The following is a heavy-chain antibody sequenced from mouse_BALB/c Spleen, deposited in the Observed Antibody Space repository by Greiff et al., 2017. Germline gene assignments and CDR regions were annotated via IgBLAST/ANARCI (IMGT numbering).Heavy chain of an antibody. CDR3: ARPGASGGAMDY. CDR1: GFTFSSYG. Sequence: DVKLVESGGDLVKPGGSLKLSCAASGFTFSSYGMSWVRQTPDKRLEWVATISSGGSYTYYPDSVKGRFTISRDNAKNTLYLQMSSLKSEDTAMYYCARPGASGGAMDYWGQGTSVTVSS. V-gene: IGHV5-6*02. D-gene: IGHD3-2*02. J-gene: IGHJ4*01. CDR2: ISSGGSYT.